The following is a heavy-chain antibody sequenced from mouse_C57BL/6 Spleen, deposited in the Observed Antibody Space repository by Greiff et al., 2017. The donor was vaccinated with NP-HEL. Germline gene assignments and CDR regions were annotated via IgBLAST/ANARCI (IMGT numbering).Heavy chain of an antibody. D-gene: IGHD2-3*01. CDR1: GFTFSSYG. V-gene: IGHV5-6*01. Sequence: EVQLVESGGDLVKPGGSLKLSCAASGFTFSSYGMSWVRQTPDKRLEWVATISSGGSYTYYPDSVKGRFTISRDNAKNTLYLQMSSLKSEDTAMYYCARYDGYYFDYWGQGTTLTVSS. J-gene: IGHJ2*01. CDR2: ISSGGSYT. CDR3: ARYDGYYFDY.